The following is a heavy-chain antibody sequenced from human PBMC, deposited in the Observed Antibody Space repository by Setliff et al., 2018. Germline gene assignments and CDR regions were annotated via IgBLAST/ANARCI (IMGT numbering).Heavy chain of an antibody. CDR2: SSTSGCT. CDR1: GGSISGDS. CDR3: AAVGIDAGGGWFDP. Sequence: SETLSLTCTVSGGSISGDSWSWIRQPPGKGLEWIGYSSTSGCTNCNPSPESRVTISVDTSKNQVSLKLSSATAADTAVYFCAAVGIDAGGGWFDPWGHGIPVTVSS. V-gene: IGHV4-4*08. D-gene: IGHD1-26*01. J-gene: IGHJ5*02.